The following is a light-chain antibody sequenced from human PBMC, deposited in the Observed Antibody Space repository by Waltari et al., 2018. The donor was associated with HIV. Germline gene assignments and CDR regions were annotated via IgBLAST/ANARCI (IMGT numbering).Light chain of an antibody. CDR3: QSYDTGLSGSRV. CDR1: NSNIRAGYD. CDR2: GTT. V-gene: IGLV1-40*01. Sequence: QSALTQPPSVSGAPGQTLTISCTGTNSNIRAGYDVHWYQQLPGTAPKLLLSGTTYRPSGVPDRFSGSKSGTSASLTSTGLPPEDEADYYCQSYDTGLSGSRVFGGGTKVTVL. J-gene: IGLJ3*02.